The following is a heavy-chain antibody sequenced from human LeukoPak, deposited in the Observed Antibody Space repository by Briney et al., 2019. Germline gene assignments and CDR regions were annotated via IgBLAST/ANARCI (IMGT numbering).Heavy chain of an antibody. Sequence: GGSLRLSCTASGFIFSDYSMTWVRLAPGKGLEWVSTIRKNGGDTYYADSVKGRFTISRDNSKNTVFLEMNSLRAEDTAVYYCSKGGYATYFGPWGQGILVTVSS. V-gene: IGHV3-23*01. CDR3: SKGGYATYFGP. J-gene: IGHJ5*02. D-gene: IGHD2-15*01. CDR1: GFIFSDYS. CDR2: IRKNGGDT.